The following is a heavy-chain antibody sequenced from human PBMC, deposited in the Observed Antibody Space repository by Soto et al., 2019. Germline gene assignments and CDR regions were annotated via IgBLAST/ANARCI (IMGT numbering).Heavy chain of an antibody. D-gene: IGHD3-3*02. CDR3: ARGGHFWSGHSDFDY. Sequence: SETLSLTCTVSGGSISSYYWSWIRQPPGKGLEWIGYIYYSGSTNYNPSLKSRVTISVDTSKNQFSLKLSSVTAADTAVYYCARGGHFWSGHSDFDYWGQGTLVTVSS. CDR2: IYYSGST. CDR1: GGSISSYY. V-gene: IGHV4-59*01. J-gene: IGHJ4*02.